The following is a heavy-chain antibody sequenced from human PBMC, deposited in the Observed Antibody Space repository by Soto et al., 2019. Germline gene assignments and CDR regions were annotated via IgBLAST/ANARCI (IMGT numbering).Heavy chain of an antibody. V-gene: IGHV4-59*01. D-gene: IGHD5-12*01. Sequence: QVQLQESGPGLVKPSETLSLTCTVSGGSISNDYWSWIRQPPGKGLEWIGFIYYSGSTTYNPSLKSRVTILVDTSKNQLSLKLSSVTAADTAVYYCARGGNSGYDWGQGTLVTVSP. J-gene: IGHJ4*02. CDR2: IYYSGST. CDR3: ARGGNSGYD. CDR1: GGSISNDY.